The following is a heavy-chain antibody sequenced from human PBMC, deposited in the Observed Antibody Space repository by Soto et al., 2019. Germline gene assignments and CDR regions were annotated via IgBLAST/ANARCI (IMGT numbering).Heavy chain of an antibody. CDR1: GFTFSNYE. Sequence: EEQLVESGGDLVQPGGSLRLSCAASGFTFSNYERNWVRQGPGKGLEWITYIASSGGVTYYADSVRGRFTIFRDSAKNSLYLQMNSLRAEDTAVYYCPREEINCGGDCYSLWGQGTLVTVSS. V-gene: IGHV3-48*03. D-gene: IGHD2-21*02. CDR3: PREEINCGGDCYSL. CDR2: IASSGGVT. J-gene: IGHJ4*02.